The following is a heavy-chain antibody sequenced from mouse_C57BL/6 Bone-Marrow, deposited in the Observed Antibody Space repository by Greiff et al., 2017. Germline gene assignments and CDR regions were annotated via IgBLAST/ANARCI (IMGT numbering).Heavy chain of an antibody. CDR1: GYTFTSYW. J-gene: IGHJ2*01. V-gene: IGHV1-55*01. CDR3: ARGDYGKLNFDY. Sequence: VQLQQPGAELVKPGASVKMSCKASGYTFTSYWITWVKQRPGQGLEWIGDIYPGSGSTNYNEKFKSKATLTVDTASSTAYMQLSSLTSEDSAVYYCARGDYGKLNFDYWGQGTTLTVSS. CDR2: IYPGSGST. D-gene: IGHD2-1*01.